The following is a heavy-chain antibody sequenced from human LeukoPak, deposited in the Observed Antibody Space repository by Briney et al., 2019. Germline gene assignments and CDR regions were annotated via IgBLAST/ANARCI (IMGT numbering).Heavy chain of an antibody. CDR2: IYFSGST. CDR3: ARTSHPHGSSWLFDY. Sequence: SETLSLTCTVSGGSISSYYWSWIRQPPGKGLEWIGYIYFSGSTSYNPSLKSRVTISVDTSRNQFSLQLSSVTAADTAVYYCARTSHPHGSSWLFDYWGQGTLVTVSS. J-gene: IGHJ4*02. D-gene: IGHD6-13*01. V-gene: IGHV4-59*01. CDR1: GGSISSYY.